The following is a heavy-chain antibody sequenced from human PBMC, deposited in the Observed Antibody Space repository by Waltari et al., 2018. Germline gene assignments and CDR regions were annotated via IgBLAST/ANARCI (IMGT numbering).Heavy chain of an antibody. Sequence: QVQLVQSGTEVKKPGDSVKLACKASGYTLNSFAMHWVGQAPGQSVEWMGWINAGSVNTKYSQKFQGRVTITWDTSASTVYMELTSLRSEDTAVYYCARSYYYDSSGSTATTFDYWGQGTLVTVSS. J-gene: IGHJ4*02. CDR1: GYTLNSFA. CDR2: INAGSVNT. D-gene: IGHD3-22*01. V-gene: IGHV1-3*01. CDR3: ARSYYYDSSGSTATTFDY.